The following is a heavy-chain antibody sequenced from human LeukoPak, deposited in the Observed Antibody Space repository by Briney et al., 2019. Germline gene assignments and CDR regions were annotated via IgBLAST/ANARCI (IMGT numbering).Heavy chain of an antibody. D-gene: IGHD2-2*03. V-gene: IGHV1-18*01. J-gene: IGHJ4*02. CDR2: ISAYNGNT. Sequence: ASVKVSCKASGYTFTSYGISWVRQAPGQGLEWMGWISAYNGNTNYAQKLQGRVTMTTDTSTSTAYMELRSLRSGDTAVYYCARDAVDIVVVPAAPGGYWGQGTLVTVSS. CDR1: GYTFTSYG. CDR3: ARDAVDIVVVPAAPGGY.